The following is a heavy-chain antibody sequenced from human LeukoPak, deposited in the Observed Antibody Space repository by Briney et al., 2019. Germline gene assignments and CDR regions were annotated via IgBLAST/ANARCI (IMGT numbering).Heavy chain of an antibody. CDR2: VSGSGGTT. J-gene: IGHJ4*02. D-gene: IGHD3-9*01. CDR3: AKVSESNYDILTGYYTPYYFDY. Sequence: RGTLRLSCAASGFTFSSYGMSWVRQAPGKGLEWVSGVSGSGGTTYYADSVKGRFTISRDNSKNTLYLQMNSLRADDTAVYYCAKVSESNYDILTGYYTPYYFDYWGQGTLVTVSS. V-gene: IGHV3-23*01. CDR1: GFTFSSYG.